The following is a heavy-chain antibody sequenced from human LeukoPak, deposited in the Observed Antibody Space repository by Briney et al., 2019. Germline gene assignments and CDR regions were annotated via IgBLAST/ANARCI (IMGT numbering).Heavy chain of an antibody. J-gene: IGHJ5*02. V-gene: IGHV4-30-2*01. D-gene: IGHD2-15*01. Sequence: SETLSLTCAVSGGSISSGGYSWSWIRQPPGKGLEWIGYIYHSGSTYYNPSLKSRVTISVDRSKNQFSLKLSSVTAADTAVYYCARGAPVVVVAAILRWFDPWGQGTLVTVSS. CDR1: GGSISSGGYS. CDR2: IYHSGST. CDR3: ARGAPVVVVAAILRWFDP.